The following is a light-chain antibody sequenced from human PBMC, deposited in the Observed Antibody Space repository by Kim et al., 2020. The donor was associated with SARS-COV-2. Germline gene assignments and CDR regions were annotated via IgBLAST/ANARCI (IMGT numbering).Light chain of an antibody. CDR1: DIGSKT. Sequence: YELTQPPSVSVAPGKTATIARGGSDIGSKTAHWYQQKPGQAPMLVIYYDHDLPSGIPERFSGSNSGNTATLTIGRVEAGDEADYYCQVWESSSDHWVFGGGTKLTVL. CDR2: YDH. J-gene: IGLJ2*01. CDR3: QVWESSSDHWV. V-gene: IGLV3-21*01.